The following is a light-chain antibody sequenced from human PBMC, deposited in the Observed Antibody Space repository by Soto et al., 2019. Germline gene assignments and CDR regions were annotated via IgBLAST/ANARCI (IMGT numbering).Light chain of an antibody. Sequence: VLTQPPSVSGAPGQRVSISCTGSTSNIGAPYDVHWYQHLPGTAPKLLIYGDNNRPSGVPDRFSGSKSGTSASLAITRLQAEDEADYYCQSYDISLHNYVFGTGTKVTVL. J-gene: IGLJ1*01. CDR2: GDN. CDR3: QSYDISLHNYV. V-gene: IGLV1-40*01. CDR1: TSNIGAPYD.